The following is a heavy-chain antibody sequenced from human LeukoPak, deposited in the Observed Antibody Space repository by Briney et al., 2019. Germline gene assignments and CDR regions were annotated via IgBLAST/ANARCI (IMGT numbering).Heavy chain of an antibody. V-gene: IGHV3-53*01. J-gene: IGHJ4*02. Sequence: GGSLRLSCEVSGFPVRSRYMTWVRQPPGKGLECVAVIYSGGTTYHIDSVKGRFTISRDIPKSTMYLEMNNLRVEDTAIYYCASLEGGPSDGRWGQGTLVTVSS. D-gene: IGHD3-3*01. CDR1: GFPVRSRY. CDR2: IYSGGTT. CDR3: ASLEGGPSDGR.